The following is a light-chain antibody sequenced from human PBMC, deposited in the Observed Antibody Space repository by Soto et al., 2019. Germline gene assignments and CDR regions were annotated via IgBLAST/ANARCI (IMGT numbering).Light chain of an antibody. J-gene: IGKJ2*01. CDR2: AAS. CDR1: QTISSY. Sequence: DIQMTQSPSSLSASVGDRVTITCRVSQTISSYLNWYQQKPGKAPKLLIYAASTLQSGVPSRFSGSGSGTSSTLTISSLQPEDFATYYCQQGYSAPYTFGQGTKLEIK. V-gene: IGKV1-39*01. CDR3: QQGYSAPYT.